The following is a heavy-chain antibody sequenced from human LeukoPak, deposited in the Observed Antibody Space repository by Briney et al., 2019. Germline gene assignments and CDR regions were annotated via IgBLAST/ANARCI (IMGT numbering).Heavy chain of an antibody. D-gene: IGHD6-13*01. Sequence: GGSLRLSCVASGFSFSVYTMSWVRRAPGKGLEWISAVSASGDKTYYADSVKGRFTISRDNSKNTLYLQMNSLRAEDTAVYYCAKLGLAAGFDYWRQGTLVTVSS. CDR3: AKLGLAAGFDY. CDR1: GFSFSVYT. V-gene: IGHV3-23*01. J-gene: IGHJ4*02. CDR2: VSASGDKT.